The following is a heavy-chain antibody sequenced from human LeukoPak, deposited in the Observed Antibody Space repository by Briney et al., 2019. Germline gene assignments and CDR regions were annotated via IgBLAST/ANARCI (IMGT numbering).Heavy chain of an antibody. V-gene: IGHV4-39*07. CDR3: ARDLTYYYMDV. CDR2: IYYSGST. CDR1: GGSISSSSYY. J-gene: IGHJ6*03. Sequence: PSETLSLTCTVSGGSISSSSYYWGWVRQPPGKGLEWIGSIYYSGSTHYNPSLKSRVTMSVDTSKNQFSLKLSSVTAADTAVYFCARDLTYYYMDVWGKGTTVTISS.